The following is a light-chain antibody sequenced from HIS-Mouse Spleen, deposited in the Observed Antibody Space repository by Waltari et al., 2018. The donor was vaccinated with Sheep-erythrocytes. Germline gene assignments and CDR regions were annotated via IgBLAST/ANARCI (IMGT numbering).Light chain of an antibody. CDR2: EGN. CDR1: SSDFGSYNL. CDR3: CSYAGSSTWV. V-gene: IGLV2-23*01. Sequence: QSALTQPASVSGSPGQSITISCTGTSSDFGSYNLVPWYQQHPGKAPKLMIYEGNKRPSGVSNRFSGSKSGNTASLTISGLQAEDEADYYCCSYAGSSTWVFGGGTKLTVL. J-gene: IGLJ3*02.